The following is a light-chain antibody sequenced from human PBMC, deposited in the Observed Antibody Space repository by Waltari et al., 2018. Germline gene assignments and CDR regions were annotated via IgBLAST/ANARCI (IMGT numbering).Light chain of an antibody. CDR1: QSVLYRGNNENY. J-gene: IGKJ4*01. V-gene: IGKV4-1*01. CDR2: WAS. CDR3: QQFYSTPLT. Sequence: DIVMTQSPDSLAVSLGERATINCKSSQSVLYRGNNENYLAWYQQKPGQPPKLLIYWASTRESGVPDRFSGSGSWTDFTLTISSLKAEDVAVYYCQQFYSTPLTFGGGTKVEIK.